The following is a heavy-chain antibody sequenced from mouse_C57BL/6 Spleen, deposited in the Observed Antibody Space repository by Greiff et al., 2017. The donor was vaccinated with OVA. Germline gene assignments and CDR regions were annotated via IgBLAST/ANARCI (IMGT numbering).Heavy chain of an antibody. CDR1: GYTFTDYY. D-gene: IGHD1-1*01. J-gene: IGHJ2*01. Sequence: VQLKQSGPVLVKPGASVKMSCKASGYTFTDYYMNWVKQSHGKSLEWIGVINPYNGGTSYNQKFKGKATLTVEKSSSTAYMELNSLTSEDSAVYYCARGNYGDFDYWGQGTTLTVSS. CDR3: ARGNYGDFDY. CDR2: INPYNGGT. V-gene: IGHV1-19*01.